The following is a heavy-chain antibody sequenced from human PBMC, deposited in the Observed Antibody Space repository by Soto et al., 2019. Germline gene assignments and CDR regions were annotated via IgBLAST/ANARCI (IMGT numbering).Heavy chain of an antibody. CDR1: GGSINTFY. CDR3: AREGSYSAYNFAHGIQLWSFDF. Sequence: SETLSLTCTVSGGSINTFYWSWVRQPAGKGLEWIGRIFSSGSTSFNPSLESRVAMSVDTSKNHFSLNLSSVTTADMAVYYCAREGSYSAYNFAHGIQLWSFDFWGQGALVTVSS. D-gene: IGHD5-12*01. J-gene: IGHJ4*02. CDR2: IFSSGST. V-gene: IGHV4-4*07.